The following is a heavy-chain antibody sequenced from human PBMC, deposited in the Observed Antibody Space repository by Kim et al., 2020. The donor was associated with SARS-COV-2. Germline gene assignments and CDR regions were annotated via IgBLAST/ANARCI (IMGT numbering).Heavy chain of an antibody. Sequence: YNPTLKSRVTMSVDTSKNQFSLKLSSVTAADTAVYYCARSPAVAAPFDYWGQGTLVTVSS. V-gene: IGHV4-4*07. D-gene: IGHD6-19*01. CDR3: ARSPAVAAPFDY. J-gene: IGHJ4*02.